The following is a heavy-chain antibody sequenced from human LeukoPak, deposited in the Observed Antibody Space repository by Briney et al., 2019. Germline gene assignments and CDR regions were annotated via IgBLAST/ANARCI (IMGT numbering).Heavy chain of an antibody. J-gene: IGHJ4*02. CDR2: INTYNGNA. D-gene: IGHD2/OR15-2a*01. V-gene: IGHV1-18*01. CDR1: GYTFTTCG. Sequence: GASVKVSCKASGYTFTTCGISWVRQAPGQGLEWMGWINTYNGNANSAQKFQDRVTMTRDTSTSTAYMDLRRLRSDDTAVYYCARDCNSGNCYSDSWGQGTLVTVSS. CDR3: ARDCNSGNCYSDS.